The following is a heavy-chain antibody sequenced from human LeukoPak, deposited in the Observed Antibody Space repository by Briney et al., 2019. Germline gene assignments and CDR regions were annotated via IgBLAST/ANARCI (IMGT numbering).Heavy chain of an antibody. CDR1: GFTFSSYG. V-gene: IGHV3-33*01. J-gene: IGHJ4*02. CDR3: ARARGREQQLVLYY. D-gene: IGHD6-13*01. CDR2: IWYDGSNK. Sequence: GGSLRLSCAASGFTFSSYGMHWVRQAPGKGLEWVAVIWYDGSNKYYADSVKGRFTISRDNSKNTLYLQMNSLRAEDTAVYYCARARGREQQLVLYYWGQGTLVTVSS.